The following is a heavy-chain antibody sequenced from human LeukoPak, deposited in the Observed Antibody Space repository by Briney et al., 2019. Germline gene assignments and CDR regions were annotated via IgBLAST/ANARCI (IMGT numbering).Heavy chain of an antibody. CDR3: ASIKGSSWIDY. J-gene: IGHJ4*02. CDR1: GYTFTGYY. CDR2: INPNSGDT. Sequence: ASVKVSCKASGYTFTGYYMHWVRQAPGQGLELMGRINPNSGDTNYAQKFQGRVTMTRDTSISTDYMELSRLRSDDTAVYYCASIKGSSWIDYWGQGTLVTVSS. V-gene: IGHV1-2*06. D-gene: IGHD6-13*01.